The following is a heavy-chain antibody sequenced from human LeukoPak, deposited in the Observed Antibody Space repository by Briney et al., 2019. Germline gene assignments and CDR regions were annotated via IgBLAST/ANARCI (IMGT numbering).Heavy chain of an antibody. CDR3: AKDIRVTMVRGVTPSDAFDI. CDR2: ISSSSYI. D-gene: IGHD3-10*01. Sequence: GGSLRLSCAASGFTFSSYSMNWVRQAPGKGLEWVSSISSSSYIYYADSVKGRFTISRDNAKNSLYLQMNSLRAEDTALYYCAKDIRVTMVRGVTPSDAFDIWGQGTMVTVSS. V-gene: IGHV3-21*04. J-gene: IGHJ3*02. CDR1: GFTFSSYS.